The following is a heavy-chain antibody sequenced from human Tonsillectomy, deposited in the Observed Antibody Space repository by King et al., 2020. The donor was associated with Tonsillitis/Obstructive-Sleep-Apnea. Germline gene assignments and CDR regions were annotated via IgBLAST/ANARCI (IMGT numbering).Heavy chain of an antibody. V-gene: IGHV4-59*01. CDR1: GGSISSYY. Sequence: QLQESGPGLVKPSETLSLTCTVSGGSISSYYWSWIRQPPGKGLEWIGYIYYSGSTNYNPSLKSRVTISVDTSENQFSLKLSSVTAADTAGYYCARDGGYNWNLFDYWGQGTLVTVSS. CDR3: ARDGGYNWNLFDY. J-gene: IGHJ4*02. CDR2: IYYSGST. D-gene: IGHD1-20*01.